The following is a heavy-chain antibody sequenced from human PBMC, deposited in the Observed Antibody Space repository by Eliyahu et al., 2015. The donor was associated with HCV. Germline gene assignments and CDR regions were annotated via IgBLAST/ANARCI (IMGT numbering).Heavy chain of an antibody. CDR3: ARDSYSNYGAYYYGMDV. J-gene: IGHJ6*02. CDR2: ISSSSSTI. CDR1: GFTFSSYX. V-gene: IGHV3-48*02. D-gene: IGHD4-11*01. Sequence: EVQLVESGGGLVQPGGSLRLSCAASGFTFSSYXMNWVRQAPGKGLEWVSYISSSSSTIYYADSVKGRFTISRDNAKNSLYLQMNSLRDEDTAVYYCARDSYSNYGAYYYGMDVWGQGTTVTVSS.